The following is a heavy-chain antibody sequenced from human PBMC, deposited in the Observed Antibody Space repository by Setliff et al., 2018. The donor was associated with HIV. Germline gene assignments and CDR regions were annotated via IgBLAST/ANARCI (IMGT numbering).Heavy chain of an antibody. Sequence: SETLSLTCAVYGGPFNVHNWNWVRQAPGKGLEWIGGISPTGITNYSPSLESRVSISVDTSRSQFSLTVRSLTAADTAVYYCARGQFVSPGPRTHYMDLWAKGTSVTVSS. J-gene: IGHJ6*03. CDR2: ISPTGIT. D-gene: IGHD3-16*01. CDR3: ARGQFVSPGPRTHYMDL. CDR1: GGPFNVHN. V-gene: IGHV4-34*01.